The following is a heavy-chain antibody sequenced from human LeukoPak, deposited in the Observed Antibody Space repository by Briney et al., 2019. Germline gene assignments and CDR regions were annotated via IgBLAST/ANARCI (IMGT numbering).Heavy chain of an antibody. CDR1: GYIFTIYY. Sequence: GASVNVSCKASGYIFTIYYMHWVRQAPGQGLEWMGIINPSGGGASYAQKFQDRLTMTRDTSATTVYMELSSLTSEDTAVYYCARGVGDNNAWYSFDYWGQGTLVTVSS. D-gene: IGHD6-19*01. CDR2: INPSGGGA. CDR3: ARGVGDNNAWYSFDY. J-gene: IGHJ4*02. V-gene: IGHV1-46*01.